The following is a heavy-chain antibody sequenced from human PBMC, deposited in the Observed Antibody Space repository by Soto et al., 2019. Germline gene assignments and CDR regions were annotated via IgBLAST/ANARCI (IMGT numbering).Heavy chain of an antibody. Sequence: LRLSCAASGFMFSHDWMNWVRQGPGKGLEWIARIISGGSRVTYADSVEGRFTITRDNAKNMLFLEMHSLTVEDTAVYYCARERTSKGGLDVWGQGTTVTV. J-gene: IGHJ6*02. CDR1: GFMFSHDW. CDR2: IISGGSRV. V-gene: IGHV3-74*01. CDR3: ARERTSKGGLDV.